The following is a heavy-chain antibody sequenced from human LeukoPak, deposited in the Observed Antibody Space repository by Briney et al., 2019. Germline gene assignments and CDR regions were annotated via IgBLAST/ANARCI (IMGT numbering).Heavy chain of an antibody. J-gene: IGHJ5*02. Sequence: GESLKISCKGSGYSFTSYWIGWVRQMPGKGLEWMGIIYPGDSDTRYSPSFQGQVTISADKSISTAYLQWSSLKASDTAMYYCASGYYDSSGYRNWFDPWGQRTLVTVSS. CDR2: IYPGDSDT. D-gene: IGHD3-22*01. V-gene: IGHV5-51*01. CDR1: GYSFTSYW. CDR3: ASGYYDSSGYRNWFDP.